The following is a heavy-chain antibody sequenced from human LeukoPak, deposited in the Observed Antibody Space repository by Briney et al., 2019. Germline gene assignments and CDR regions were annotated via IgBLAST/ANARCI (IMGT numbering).Heavy chain of an antibody. CDR2: IKSKTDGGAA. V-gene: IGHV3-15*05. Sequence: PGGSLRLSCAASGFTFSSVWMTWVRQAPGKGLEWVGRIKSKTDGGAAEHAAPVKGRFTISRDDSQSTLYMQMNSLRPDDTAVYYCTTAPDSMDCWGQGTLV. D-gene: IGHD3-3*01. J-gene: IGHJ4*02. CDR3: TTAPDSMDC. CDR1: GFTFSSVW.